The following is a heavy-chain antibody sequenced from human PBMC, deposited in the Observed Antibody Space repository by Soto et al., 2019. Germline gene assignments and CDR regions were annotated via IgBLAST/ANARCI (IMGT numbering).Heavy chain of an antibody. D-gene: IGHD3-16*02. CDR2: IYPGGSDT. J-gene: IGHJ6*02. CDR3: ARLSTFGGVIAYYYYGMDV. Sequence: GESLKISCKGSGYSFTSYWIGWVRQMPGKGLEWMGIIYPGGSDTRYSPSFQGQVTISADKSISTAYLQWSSLKASDTAMYYCARLSTFGGVIAYYYYGMDVWGQRTTVTVSS. V-gene: IGHV5-51*01. CDR1: GYSFTSYW.